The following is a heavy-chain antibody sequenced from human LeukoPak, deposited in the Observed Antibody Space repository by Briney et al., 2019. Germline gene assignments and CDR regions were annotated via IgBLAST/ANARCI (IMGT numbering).Heavy chain of an antibody. J-gene: IGHJ4*02. Sequence: GGSLRLSCAASGFTVSSYYMNWVRQAPGKELEWVSVIYTGGGRYYADSVRGRFTISRDTSKNMVFLQMNSLRVEDTAVYYCAKDSQTSWRSSWLWFLDSWGQGTPVTVSS. D-gene: IGHD6-13*01. CDR1: GFTVSSYY. CDR2: IYTGGGR. CDR3: AKDSQTSWRSSWLWFLDS. V-gene: IGHV3-53*01.